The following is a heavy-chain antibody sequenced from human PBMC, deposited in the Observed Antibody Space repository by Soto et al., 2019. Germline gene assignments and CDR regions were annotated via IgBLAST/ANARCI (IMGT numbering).Heavy chain of an antibody. D-gene: IGHD6-13*01. J-gene: IGHJ5*02. V-gene: IGHV4-59*01. Sequence: SETLSLTCTVSGGSISIYYWSWIRQPPGKGLEWIGYIYYSGSTNYNPSLKSRVTISVDTSKNQFSLKLSSVTAADTAVYYCARAVIAAAVYWFDPWGQGTLVTVSS. CDR2: IYYSGST. CDR3: ARAVIAAAVYWFDP. CDR1: GGSISIYY.